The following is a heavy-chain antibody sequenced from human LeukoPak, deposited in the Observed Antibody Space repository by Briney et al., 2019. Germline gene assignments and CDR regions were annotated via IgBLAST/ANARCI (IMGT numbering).Heavy chain of an antibody. J-gene: IGHJ4*02. CDR3: AGASGSYGEGFDY. CDR1: GYTFTSYY. Sequence: ASVKVSCKASGYTFTSYYMHWVRQAPGQGLEWMGIINPSGCSTSYAQKFQGRVTMTRDTSTSTVYMELSSLRSEDTAVYYCAGASGSYGEGFDYWGQGTLVTVSS. V-gene: IGHV1-46*03. D-gene: IGHD1-26*01. CDR2: INPSGCST.